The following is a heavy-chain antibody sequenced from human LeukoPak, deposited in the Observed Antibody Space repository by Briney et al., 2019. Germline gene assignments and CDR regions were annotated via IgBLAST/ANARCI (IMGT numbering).Heavy chain of an antibody. CDR3: AKGLLRDGSGSPNY. CDR2: MSYDGSNK. D-gene: IGHD3-10*01. J-gene: IGHJ4*02. CDR1: GFTFSSYG. V-gene: IGHV3-30*18. Sequence: GRSLRLSCAASGFTFSSYGMHWVRQAPGKGLEWVAVMSYDGSNKYYADSVKGRFTISRDNSKNTLYLQMNSLRAEDTAVYYCAKGLLRDGSGSPNYWGQGTLVTVSS.